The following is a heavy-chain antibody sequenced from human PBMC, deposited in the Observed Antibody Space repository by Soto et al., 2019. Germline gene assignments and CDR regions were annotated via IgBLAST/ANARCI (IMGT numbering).Heavy chain of an antibody. J-gene: IGHJ6*02. CDR1: VYTFTGYY. CDR2: INPNSGGT. Sequence: ASVKVSCTASVYTFTGYYMHWVRQAPGQGLEWMGWINPNSGGTNYAQKFQGWVTMTRDTSISTAYMELSRLRSDGTAVYYCARFRWSGYYTRVDYYYGMDVWGQGTTVTVS. CDR3: ARFRWSGYYTRVDYYYGMDV. V-gene: IGHV1-2*04. D-gene: IGHD3-3*01.